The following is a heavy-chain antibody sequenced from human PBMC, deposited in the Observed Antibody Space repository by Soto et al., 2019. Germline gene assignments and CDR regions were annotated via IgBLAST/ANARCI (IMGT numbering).Heavy chain of an antibody. CDR2: MSASGDHT. Sequence: PGGSLRLSCASSVFTFITYGMSWVRQAPGEGLEWVSAMSASGDHTYYADSVRGRFTISRDNSKNKLYLQMDSLRVEDTALYYCASSGRYFAVDSWGQGTLVTVSS. D-gene: IGHD1-26*01. J-gene: IGHJ4*02. CDR1: VFTFITYG. V-gene: IGHV3-23*01. CDR3: ASSGRYFAVDS.